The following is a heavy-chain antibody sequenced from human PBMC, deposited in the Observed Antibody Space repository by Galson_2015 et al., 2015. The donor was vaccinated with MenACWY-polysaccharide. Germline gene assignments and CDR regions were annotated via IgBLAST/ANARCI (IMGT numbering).Heavy chain of an antibody. CDR2: IYYSGST. Sequence: ETLSLTCTVSGGSISSSSYYWGWIRQPPGKGLEWIGSIYYSGSTYYNPSLKSRVTISVDTSKNQFSLKLSSVTAADTAVYYCARDCWTGPYNWFDPWGQGTLVTVSS. CDR3: ARDCWTGPYNWFDP. CDR1: GGSISSSSYY. D-gene: IGHD3/OR15-3a*01. V-gene: IGHV4-39*07. J-gene: IGHJ5*02.